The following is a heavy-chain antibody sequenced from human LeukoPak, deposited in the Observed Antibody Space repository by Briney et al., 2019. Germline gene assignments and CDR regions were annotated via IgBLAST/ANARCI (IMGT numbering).Heavy chain of an antibody. D-gene: IGHD2-2*02. V-gene: IGHV3-23*01. Sequence: PGGSLRLSCAASGFTFSSYAMSWVCQAPGKGLEWVSAISSGGGSTYYADSVKGRFTISRDNSKNTLYLQMNSLRAEDTAVYYCAKDQVPAAIRFFDCWGQGTLVTVSS. J-gene: IGHJ4*02. CDR2: ISSGGGST. CDR1: GFTFSSYA. CDR3: AKDQVPAAIRFFDC.